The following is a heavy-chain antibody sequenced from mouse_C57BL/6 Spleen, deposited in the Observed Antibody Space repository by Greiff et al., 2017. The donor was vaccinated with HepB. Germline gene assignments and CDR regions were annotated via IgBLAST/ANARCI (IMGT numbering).Heavy chain of an antibody. CDR1: GYAFSSYW. Sequence: QVQLKESGAELVKPGASVKISCKASGYAFSSYWMNWVKQRPGKGLEWIGQIYPGDGDTNYNGKFKGKATLTADKSSSTAYMQLSSLTSEDSAVYFCARSADYYGSSFDSWGQGTTLTVSS. D-gene: IGHD1-1*01. CDR2: IYPGDGDT. V-gene: IGHV1-80*01. CDR3: ARSADYYGSSFDS. J-gene: IGHJ2*01.